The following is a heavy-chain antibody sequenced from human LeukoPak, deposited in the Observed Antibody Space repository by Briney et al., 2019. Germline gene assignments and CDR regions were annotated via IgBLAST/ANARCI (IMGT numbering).Heavy chain of an antibody. CDR2: ISSSGSNI. J-gene: IGHJ4*02. CDR3: ARERGGSYISTEDFDN. V-gene: IGHV3-48*03. D-gene: IGHD1-26*01. Sequence: GGSLRLSCAASGFTFSSYEMNWVRQAPGKGLEWVSYISSSGSNIYYADSVKGRFTISRDNAKNSLYLQRNSLRAEDTAVYYCARERGGSYISTEDFDNWGQGTLVTVSS. CDR1: GFTFSSYE.